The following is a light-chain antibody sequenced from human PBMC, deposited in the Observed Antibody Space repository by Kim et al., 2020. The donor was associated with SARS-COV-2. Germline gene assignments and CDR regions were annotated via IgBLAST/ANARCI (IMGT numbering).Light chain of an antibody. CDR1: QSVSTN. J-gene: IGKJ4*01. CDR3: QLYNNWPLT. V-gene: IGKV3-15*01. CDR2: GAS. Sequence: SVSPGERATLSCRASQSVSTNLAWYQQKPGQSPRLIIYGASTRATGIPARFSGSGSGTEFTLTISSLQSEDFAVYYCQLYNNWPLTFGGGTKLEIK.